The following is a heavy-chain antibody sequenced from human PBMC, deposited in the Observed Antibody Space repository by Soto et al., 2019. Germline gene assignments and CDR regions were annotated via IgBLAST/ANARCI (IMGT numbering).Heavy chain of an antibody. CDR3: ARAPYDYGSPNWFDP. CDR1: GFTFSSYA. V-gene: IGHV3-23*01. CDR2: ISGSGGST. D-gene: IGHD3-16*01. J-gene: IGHJ5*02. Sequence: VQLLESGGGLVQPGGSLRLSCAASGFTFSSYAMSWVRQAPGKGLEWVSAISGSGGSTYYADSVKGRFTISRDNSKNTLYLQMNSLRAEDTAVYYCARAPYDYGSPNWFDPWGQGTLVTVSS.